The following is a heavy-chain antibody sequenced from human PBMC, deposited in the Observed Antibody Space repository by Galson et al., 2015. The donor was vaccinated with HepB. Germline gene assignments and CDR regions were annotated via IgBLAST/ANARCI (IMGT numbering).Heavy chain of an antibody. J-gene: IGHJ4*02. V-gene: IGHV3-15*01. CDR1: GFTFSDAW. CDR3: TTAVRPEDFVDY. Sequence: SLRLSCAASGFTFSDAWMSWVLQAPGKGLEWVGRVKSRTSGGTADYGTPVKGRFTISRDDSKHTLSPLMNSLKTEDTAVYYCTTAVRPEDFVDYWGQGSLVTVSS. D-gene: IGHD1-14*01. CDR2: VKSRTSGGTA.